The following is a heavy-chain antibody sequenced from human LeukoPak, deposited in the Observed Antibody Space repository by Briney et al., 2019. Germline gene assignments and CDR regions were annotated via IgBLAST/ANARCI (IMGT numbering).Heavy chain of an antibody. J-gene: IGHJ4*02. CDR1: GGSISSGNNY. Sequence: SQTLSLTCTVSGGSISSGNNYWSWIRQHPGKGLEWMGYIYYTGSSHYNPSLKSRVTISVDTSKNQFSLKLSSVTAADTAVYYCARRGNYGDHDYWGQGTLVTVSS. CDR2: IYYTGSS. D-gene: IGHD4-17*01. V-gene: IGHV4-30-4*08. CDR3: ARRGNYGDHDY.